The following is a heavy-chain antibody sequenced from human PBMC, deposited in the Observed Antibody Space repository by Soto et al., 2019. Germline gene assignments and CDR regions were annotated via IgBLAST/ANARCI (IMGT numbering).Heavy chain of an antibody. D-gene: IGHD6-19*01. CDR2: ISYDVSNK. V-gene: IGHV3-30-3*01. CDR1: GFTFSSYA. CDR3: ARASVLGASGWYGLLDY. J-gene: IGHJ4*02. Sequence: XVSLALTCAASGFTFSSYAKHWVRQAPGKGLEWVAVISYDVSNKYYADSVKGRFTISRDNSKNTLYLQMNSLRAEDTAVYYCARASVLGASGWYGLLDYCGQRTLVTVSS.